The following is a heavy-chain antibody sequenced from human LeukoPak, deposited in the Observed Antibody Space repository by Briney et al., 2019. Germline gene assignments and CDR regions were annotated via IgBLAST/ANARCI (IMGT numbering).Heavy chain of an antibody. CDR1: GYIFTSYW. CDR2: IDPSDSYT. D-gene: IGHD2-15*01. J-gene: IGHJ4*02. Sequence: GASLQISCKGSGYIFTSYWISWVRQLPGKGLEWMGRIDPSDSYTNYSPSFQGHVTISADKSISTAYLQWSSLKASDTAMYYCARLGYCSGGSCYWFLDYWGQGTLVTVSS. V-gene: IGHV5-10-1*01. CDR3: ARLGYCSGGSCYWFLDY.